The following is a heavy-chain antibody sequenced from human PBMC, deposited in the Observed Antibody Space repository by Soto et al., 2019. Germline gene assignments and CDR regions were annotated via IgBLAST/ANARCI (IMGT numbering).Heavy chain of an antibody. Sequence: KASETLSLTCTVSGGSVSSGSYYWSWIRQPPGKGLEWIGYIYYSGSTYYNPSLRSRVTISVDRSRTQFSLKMSSVTAADTAVYYCAKTRPYYVWGSYQGWFDPWGQGTLVTVSS. V-gene: IGHV4-61*01. CDR2: IYYSGST. CDR3: AKTRPYYVWGSYQGWFDP. D-gene: IGHD3-16*02. J-gene: IGHJ5*02. CDR1: GGSVSSGSYY.